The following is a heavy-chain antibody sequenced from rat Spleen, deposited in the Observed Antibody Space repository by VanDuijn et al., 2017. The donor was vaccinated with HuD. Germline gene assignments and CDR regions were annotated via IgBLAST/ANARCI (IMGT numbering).Heavy chain of an antibody. V-gene: IGHV5-31*01. CDR2: ISSDGSNT. CDR1: GITFNNYW. D-gene: IGHD1-9*01. CDR3: ARRHYGYTDYFDY. Sequence: EVQLVESGGGRVQPGRSLRLSCVASGITFNNYWMTWIRQAPGKGLEWVTTISSDGSNTYYRDSVKGRFTISRDNAKSTLSLQMDSLRSEDTATYYCARRHYGYTDYFDYWGQGVMVTVSS. J-gene: IGHJ2*01.